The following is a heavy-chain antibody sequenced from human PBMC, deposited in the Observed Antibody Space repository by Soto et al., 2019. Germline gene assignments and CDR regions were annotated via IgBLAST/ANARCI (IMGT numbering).Heavy chain of an antibody. J-gene: IGHJ4*02. CDR3: ARLGGYYQALDS. CDR2: IYYAGTT. Sequence: QVQLQESGPGLVKPSETLSLTCTVSSGSINNYYWSWIRQPPGKGLEFIGYIYYAGTTTYNPSLKSRVTISVDTSKNQFTLKLSSVTAAATAVYYCARLGGYYQALDSWGQGTLLTVSS. D-gene: IGHD3-22*01. V-gene: IGHV4-59*08. CDR1: SGSINNYY.